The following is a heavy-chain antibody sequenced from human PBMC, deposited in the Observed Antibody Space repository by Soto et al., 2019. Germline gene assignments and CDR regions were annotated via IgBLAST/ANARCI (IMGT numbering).Heavy chain of an antibody. Sequence: QVQLVQSGAEVKKPGASVKVSCKASGYTFTSYGISWVRQAPGQGREWMGWISAYNGNTNYAQKLQGRVTMTTDTSTSTAYMELRSLRSDDTAVYYCARDYQGYCSSTSCLPDYWGQGTLVTVSS. V-gene: IGHV1-18*01. D-gene: IGHD2-2*01. J-gene: IGHJ4*02. CDR1: GYTFTSYG. CDR3: ARDYQGYCSSTSCLPDY. CDR2: ISAYNGNT.